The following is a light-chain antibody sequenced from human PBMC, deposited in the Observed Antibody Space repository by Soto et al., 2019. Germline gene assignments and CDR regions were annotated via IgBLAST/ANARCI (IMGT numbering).Light chain of an antibody. CDR3: QQLNSYPLT. CDR1: QTSSSW. Sequence: DIQMTQSPFTLSGSVGDRVTITCRASQTSSSWLAWYQQKPGKAPKLLIDKTSTLKSGVPSRFSGSGTETEFTLTIISPQPEDFATYYCQQLNSYPLTFGGGTKVDIK. V-gene: IGKV1-5*03. J-gene: IGKJ4*01. CDR2: KTS.